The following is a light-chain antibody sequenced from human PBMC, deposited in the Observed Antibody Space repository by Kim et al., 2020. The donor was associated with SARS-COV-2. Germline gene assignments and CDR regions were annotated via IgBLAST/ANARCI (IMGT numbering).Light chain of an antibody. CDR1: SSNIGSNY. J-gene: IGLJ3*02. CDR3: AAWDDSLSGSWV. V-gene: IGLV1-47*01. Sequence: QGVTLSCSGSSSNIGSNYVYWYQQLPGTAPKLLIYRNNQRPSGVPDRFSGSKSGTSASLAISGLRSEDEADYYCAAWDDSLSGSWVFGGGTQLTVL. CDR2: RNN.